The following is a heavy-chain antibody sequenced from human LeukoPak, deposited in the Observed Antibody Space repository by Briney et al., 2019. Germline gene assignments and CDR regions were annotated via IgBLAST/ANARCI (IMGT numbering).Heavy chain of an antibody. CDR3: ARVIYGAAEYNWFDP. CDR1: GGSFSGYY. D-gene: IGHD1-26*01. CDR2: INHSGST. J-gene: IGHJ5*02. V-gene: IGHV4-34*01. Sequence: PSETLSLTCAVYGGSFSGYYWNWIRQPPGKGLEWIGEINHSGSTKYNPSLKSRDTISVDTSKNQFSLKLSSVTAADTAVYYCARVIYGAAEYNWFDPWGQGTLVTVSS.